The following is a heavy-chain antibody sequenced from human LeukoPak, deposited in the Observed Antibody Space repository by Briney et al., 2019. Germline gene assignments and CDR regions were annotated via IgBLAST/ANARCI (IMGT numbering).Heavy chain of an antibody. CDR2: IYHSGST. CDR3: ARMTTVTMPFDY. CDR1: GGSISSGGYS. J-gene: IGHJ4*02. D-gene: IGHD4-17*01. Sequence: SETLSLTCAVSGGSISSGGYSWSWIRQPPGKGLEWIGYIYHSGSTYYNPSLKSRVTISVDTSKNQFSLKLSSVTAADTAVYYCARMTTVTMPFDYWGQGTLVTVSS. V-gene: IGHV4-30-2*05.